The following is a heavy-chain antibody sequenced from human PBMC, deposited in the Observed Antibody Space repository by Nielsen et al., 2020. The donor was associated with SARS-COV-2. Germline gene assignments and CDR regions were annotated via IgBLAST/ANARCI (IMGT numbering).Heavy chain of an antibody. CDR3: ARTARFADY. Sequence: GGSLRLSCAASGFTFDDYAMHWVRQAPGKGLEWVSGISWNSGSIGYANSVKGRFTISRDNAKNSLFLQMNSLRAEDTAMYYCARTARFADYWGQGTLVTVSS. CDR2: ISWNSGSI. J-gene: IGHJ4*02. D-gene: IGHD6-6*01. CDR1: GFTFDDYA. V-gene: IGHV3-9*01.